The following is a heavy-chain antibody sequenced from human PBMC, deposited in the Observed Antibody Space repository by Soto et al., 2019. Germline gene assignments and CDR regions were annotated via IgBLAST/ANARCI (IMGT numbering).Heavy chain of an antibody. D-gene: IGHD2-15*01. CDR1: GYTFTSYY. J-gene: IGHJ4*02. CDR2: INPSGGST. CDR3: AREAFRGWSTLPFDY. Sequence: GASVKVSCKASGYTFTSYYMHWVRQAPVQGLEWMGIINPSGGSTSYAQKFQGRVTMTRDTSTSTVYMELSSLRSEDTAVYYCAREAFRGWSTLPFDYWGQGTLVTVSS. V-gene: IGHV1-46*03.